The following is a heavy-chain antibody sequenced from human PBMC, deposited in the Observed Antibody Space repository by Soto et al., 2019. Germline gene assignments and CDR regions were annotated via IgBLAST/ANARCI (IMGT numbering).Heavy chain of an antibody. CDR1: GGSISSYY. CDR2: IHYSGST. D-gene: IGHD3-16*01. V-gene: IGHV4-59*01. CDR3: ARIFGDNLVDY. Sequence: SETLSLTCTVSGGSISSYYWSWIRQPPGKGLEWIGYIHYSGSTNYNPSLKSRVTISVDTSKNQFSLKLSSVTAADTAVYYCARIFGDNLVDYWGQGTLVTSPQ. J-gene: IGHJ4*02.